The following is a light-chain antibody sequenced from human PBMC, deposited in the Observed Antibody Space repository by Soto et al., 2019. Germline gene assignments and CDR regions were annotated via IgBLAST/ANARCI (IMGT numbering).Light chain of an antibody. Sequence: SVLTQPASVSGSPGQSITISCTGTSSDVGTYNLVSWYQQHPGKAPKLMVYEGTKRPSGVSNPFSGSKSGNTASLTISGLQAEDEADYYCCSYTTTTAFYVFGTGTKVTVL. V-gene: IGLV2-14*02. CDR2: EGT. CDR1: SSDVGTYNL. CDR3: CSYTTTTAFYV. J-gene: IGLJ1*01.